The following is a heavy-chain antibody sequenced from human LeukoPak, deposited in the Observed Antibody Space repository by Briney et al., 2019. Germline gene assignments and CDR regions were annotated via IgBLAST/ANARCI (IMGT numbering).Heavy chain of an antibody. CDR1: GYTFTSYA. J-gene: IGHJ4*02. CDR2: IIPIYGAA. V-gene: IGHV1-69*06. CDR3: ARPGTFWPKESYYFDY. Sequence: SVKVSCKASGYTFTSYAMNWVRQAPGQGLEWMGGIIPIYGAAHYAQEFQGRVTITADKSTSTAYMELSSLNSEDTAMYYCARPGTFWPKESYYFDYWGQGTLVTVSS.